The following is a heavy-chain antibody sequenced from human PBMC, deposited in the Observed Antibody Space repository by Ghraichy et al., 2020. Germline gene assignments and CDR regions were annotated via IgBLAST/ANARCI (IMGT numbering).Heavy chain of an antibody. CDR1: GFTFSHYW. CDR2: IKPDGSVE. CDR3: ALSIDRGPISFYFYGMDV. Sequence: GESLNISCVTSGFTFSHYWMSWVRLAPGKGLEWVANIKPDGSVESYVDSVKGRFTISRDNAKNSLYLQMNSLRAEDTAIYYCALSIDRGPISFYFYGMDVWGLGTTVTVSS. J-gene: IGHJ6*02. D-gene: IGHD3-10*01. V-gene: IGHV3-7*03.